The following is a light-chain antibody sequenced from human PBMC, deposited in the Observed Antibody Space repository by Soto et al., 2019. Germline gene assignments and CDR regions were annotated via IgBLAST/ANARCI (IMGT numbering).Light chain of an antibody. Sequence: QSALTQPASVSGSPGQSITISCTGTSSDVGGSNFVSWYQQHPGKAPKLMIFDVTNRPSGVSSRFSGSKSGNTASLTISGLQVEDEADYYRISYRSSSTLVIFGGGTKLTVL. CDR1: SSDVGGSNF. V-gene: IGLV2-14*03. CDR2: DVT. CDR3: ISYRSSSTLVI. J-gene: IGLJ2*01.